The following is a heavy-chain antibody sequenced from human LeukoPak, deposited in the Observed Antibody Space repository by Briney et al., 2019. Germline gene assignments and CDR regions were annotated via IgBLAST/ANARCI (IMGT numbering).Heavy chain of an antibody. Sequence: GGSLRLSCATSGFTFGDYAMSWARQAPGKGLERVSAMSSSGGTTNYADSVKGRFTISRDNSQNTLYLQMNSLRAEDTAVYYCARDYADYVGYFFFDYWGQGTLVTVSS. CDR1: GFTFGDYA. D-gene: IGHD4-17*01. CDR3: ARDYADYVGYFFFDY. CDR2: MSSSGGTT. J-gene: IGHJ4*02. V-gene: IGHV3-23*01.